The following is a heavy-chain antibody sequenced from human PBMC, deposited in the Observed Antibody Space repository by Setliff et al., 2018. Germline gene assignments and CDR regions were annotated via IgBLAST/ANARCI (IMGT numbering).Heavy chain of an antibody. CDR2: ISYDGSNK. CDR1: GFTFSSYA. CDR3: ARVGYCSGGSCYSPWGYYYYGMDV. Sequence: GGSLRLSCAASGFTFSSYAMHWVRQAPGKGLEWVAVISYDGSNKYYADSVKGRFTISRDNSKNTLYLQMNSLRAEDTAVYYCARVGYCSGGSCYSPWGYYYYGMDVWGQGTTVTV. J-gene: IGHJ6*02. D-gene: IGHD2-15*01. V-gene: IGHV3-30-3*01.